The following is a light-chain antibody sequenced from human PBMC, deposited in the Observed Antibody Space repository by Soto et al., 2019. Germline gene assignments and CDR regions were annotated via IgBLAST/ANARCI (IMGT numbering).Light chain of an antibody. V-gene: IGKV3-20*01. J-gene: IGKJ3*01. Sequence: ENVVTQSPCILSLSPLDRSTLSCRASRTVDDNSLAWYQQKPGQAPRLLIFDALNRATGIPDRFSGSGSGTDFALTINRLEPEDFALYFCQQYGSSPFTFGPGTKVDIK. CDR2: DAL. CDR3: QQYGSSPFT. CDR1: RTVDDNS.